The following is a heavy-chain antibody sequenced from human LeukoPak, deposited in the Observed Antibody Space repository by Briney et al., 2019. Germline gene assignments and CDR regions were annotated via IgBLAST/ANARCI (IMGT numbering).Heavy chain of an antibody. CDR2: ISAYNGNT. J-gene: IGHJ4*02. V-gene: IGHV1-18*01. D-gene: IGHD3-22*01. CDR3: ARDLGDYYDSSVFFDF. Sequence: ASVKVSCKASGYSFTTFGISWVRQAPGQGLEWMGWISAYNGNTKSAQKVQGRVTMTTDTSTGTAYMELRSLRSDDTAVYYCARDLGDYYDSSVFFDFWGQGTLVTVSS. CDR1: GYSFTTFG.